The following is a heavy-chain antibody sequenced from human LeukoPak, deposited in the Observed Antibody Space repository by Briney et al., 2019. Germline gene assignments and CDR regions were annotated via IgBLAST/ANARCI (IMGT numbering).Heavy chain of an antibody. CDR2: MNPNSGNT. J-gene: IGHJ4*02. D-gene: IGHD3-22*01. CDR3: ARPLSSTYYYDSGGFDY. Sequence: ASVKVSCMASGYIFTDYYMYWVRQAPGQGLEWMGWMNPNSGNTGYAQKFQGRVTMTRNTSITTAYMELSSLRSEDTAVYYCARPLSSTYYYDSGGFDYWGQGTLVTVSS. V-gene: IGHV1-8*02. CDR1: GYIFTDYY.